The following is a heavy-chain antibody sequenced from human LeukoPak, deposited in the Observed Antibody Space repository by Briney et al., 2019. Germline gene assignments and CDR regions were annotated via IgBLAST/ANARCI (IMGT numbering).Heavy chain of an antibody. V-gene: IGHV5-51*01. Sequence: KDGASLQISCKGSGSIFTSYWIGWVRQLPGKGLEWMGIIYRGDCDTRYSPSFQGQVTISADKSISTAYLQWSSLKAADTAMYYCARGLRSDFDYWGQGTLVTVSS. CDR3: ARGLRSDFDY. D-gene: IGHD5-12*01. J-gene: IGHJ4*02. CDR1: GSIFTSYW. CDR2: IYRGDCDT.